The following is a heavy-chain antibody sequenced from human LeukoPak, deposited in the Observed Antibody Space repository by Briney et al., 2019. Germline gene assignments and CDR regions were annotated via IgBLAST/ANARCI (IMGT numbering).Heavy chain of an antibody. CDR1: GGSFSGYY. Sequence: SETLSLTCAVYGGSFSGYYWSWIRQPPGKGLEWIGEINRSGSTNYNPSLTSRVTISIDTSKNQFSLKLSTVTAADTAVYYCARDPAIKTTVTTNRWFDPWGQGRLVTVSS. J-gene: IGHJ5*02. V-gene: IGHV4-34*01. CDR3: ARDPAIKTTVTTNRWFDP. D-gene: IGHD4-17*01. CDR2: INRSGST.